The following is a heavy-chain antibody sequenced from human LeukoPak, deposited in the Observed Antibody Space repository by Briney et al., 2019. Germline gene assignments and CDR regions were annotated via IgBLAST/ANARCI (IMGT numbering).Heavy chain of an antibody. V-gene: IGHV4-61*05. CDR3: ARAAYYDFWSGSGWFDP. J-gene: IGHJ5*02. D-gene: IGHD3-3*01. Sequence: TSETLSLTCTVSGGSISSSSYYWGWIRQPPGKGLEWIGYIYYSGSTNYNPSLKSRVTISVDTSKNQFSLKLSSVTAADTAVYYCARAAYYDFWSGSGWFDPWGQGTLVTVSS. CDR1: GGSISSSSYY. CDR2: IYYSGST.